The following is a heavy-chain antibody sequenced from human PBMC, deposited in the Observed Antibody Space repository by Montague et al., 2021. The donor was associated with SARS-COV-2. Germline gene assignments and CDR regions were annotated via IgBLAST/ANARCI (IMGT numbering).Heavy chain of an antibody. V-gene: IGHV4-39*07. CDR1: GGSISSSNYY. CDR3: ARDDIVLRGVTKWMDV. D-gene: IGHD3-10*01. J-gene: IGHJ6*02. CDR2: MYYSGST. Sequence: SETLSLTCTVSGGSISSSNYYWGWIRQPPGKGLEWIGNMYYSGSTYYNPSLKSRVPISIDTSKNRFSLKLSSVTAADTAVYDCARDDIVLRGVTKWMDVWGQGTTVTVSS.